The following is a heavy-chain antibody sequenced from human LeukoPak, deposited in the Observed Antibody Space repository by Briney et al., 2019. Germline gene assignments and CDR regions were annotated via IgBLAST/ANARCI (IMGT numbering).Heavy chain of an antibody. CDR2: IRHDGSNK. D-gene: IGHD3-22*01. V-gene: IGHV3-30*02. J-gene: IGHJ6*03. CDR3: AKGSKLVVITRDHYMAV. Sequence: PGGSLRLSCAASGFTFSSYEMHWVRQAPGKGLEWVAFIRHDGSNKYYADSVKGRFTISRDNSKNTLYLQMNSLRAGDTAVYYCAKGSKLVVITRDHYMAVWGKGTTVTISS. CDR1: GFTFSSYE.